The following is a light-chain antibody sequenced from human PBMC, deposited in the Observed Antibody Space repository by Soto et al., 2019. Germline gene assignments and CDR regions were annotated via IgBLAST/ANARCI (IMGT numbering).Light chain of an antibody. J-gene: IGKJ5*01. CDR1: QIVWLTSNNKNY. V-gene: IGKV4-1*01. CDR2: WAS. CDR3: QQYYSTPNT. Sequence: DIVMTQSRGSLAVSLGERATINCKSIQIVWLTSNNKNYLAWYQQKPGQPPKLLIYWASTRESGVPDRFSASGSGTDFTLTITSLQAQDVAVYYCQQYYSTPNTFGQGTRLEI.